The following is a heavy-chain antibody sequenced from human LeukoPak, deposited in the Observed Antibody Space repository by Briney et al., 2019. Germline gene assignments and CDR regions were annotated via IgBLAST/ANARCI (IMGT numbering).Heavy chain of an antibody. D-gene: IGHD1-1*01. CDR1: GYTFTTYY. CDR2: INPSGGST. CDR3: AREQLVGTYSFDF. Sequence: ASVKVSCKASGYTFTTYYIHWVRQAPGQGLEWMGVINPSGGSTSYAQKFQGRVSLTRDTSTSTVYMELSSLRSEDTAVYYCAREQLVGTYSFDFWGQGTLVTVSS. J-gene: IGHJ4*02. V-gene: IGHV1-46*01.